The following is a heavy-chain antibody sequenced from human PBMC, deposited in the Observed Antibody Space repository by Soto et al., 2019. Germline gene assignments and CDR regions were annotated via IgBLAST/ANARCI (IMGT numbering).Heavy chain of an antibody. J-gene: IGHJ4*02. D-gene: IGHD5-18*01. CDR1: GGTFSSYA. CDR3: ATPPRGYSYGSGGDRVY. V-gene: IGHV1-69*01. CDR2: IIPIFGTA. Sequence: QVQLVQSGAEVKKPGSSVKVSCKASGGTFSSYAISWVRQAPGQGLEWMGGIIPIFGTANYAQKFQGRVTITADESTSTAYMHLSSLSSEDTAVYYCATPPRGYSYGSGGDRVYWGQGTLVSVSS.